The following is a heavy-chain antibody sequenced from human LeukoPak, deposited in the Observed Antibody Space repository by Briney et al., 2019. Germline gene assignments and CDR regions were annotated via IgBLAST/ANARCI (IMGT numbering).Heavy chain of an antibody. Sequence: ASVKVSCKASGYTFTSYDINWVRQATGQGLEWMGWMNPNSGNTGYAQKFQGRVTITRNTSISTAYMELSSLRSEDTAVYYCARVNEKTYYDFWSGYRYYYYYYMDVWGKGTTVTVSS. J-gene: IGHJ6*03. CDR1: GYTFTSYD. CDR2: MNPNSGNT. V-gene: IGHV1-8*03. D-gene: IGHD3-3*01. CDR3: ARVNEKTYYDFWSGYRYYYYYYMDV.